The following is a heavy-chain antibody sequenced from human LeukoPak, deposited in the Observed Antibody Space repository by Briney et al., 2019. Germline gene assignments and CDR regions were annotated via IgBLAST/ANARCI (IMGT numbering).Heavy chain of an antibody. CDR2: ISGSGGST. V-gene: IGHV3-23*01. Sequence: GGSLRLSCVASGFTFSSYAMSWVRQAPGKGLEWVSAISGSGGSTYYADSVKGRFTISRDNSKNTLYLQMNSLRAEDTAVYYCATDLLRYFDWLLYVSPFDYWGQGTLVTVSS. CDR3: ATDLLRYFDWLLYVSPFDY. CDR1: GFTFSSYA. J-gene: IGHJ4*02. D-gene: IGHD3-9*01.